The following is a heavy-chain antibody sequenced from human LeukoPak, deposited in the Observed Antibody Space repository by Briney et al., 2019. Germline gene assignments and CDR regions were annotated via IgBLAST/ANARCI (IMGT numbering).Heavy chain of an antibody. CDR3: ARESTGYSSSYPRNWFDP. Sequence: QPGGSLRLSCAASGFTFSSYAMHWVRQAPGKGLEWVAVISYDGSNKYYADSVKGRFTISRDNSKNTLYLQMNSLRAEDTAVYYCARESTGYSSSYPRNWFDPWGQGTLVTVSS. CDR2: ISYDGSNK. CDR1: GFTFSSYA. J-gene: IGHJ5*02. V-gene: IGHV3-30-3*01. D-gene: IGHD6-13*01.